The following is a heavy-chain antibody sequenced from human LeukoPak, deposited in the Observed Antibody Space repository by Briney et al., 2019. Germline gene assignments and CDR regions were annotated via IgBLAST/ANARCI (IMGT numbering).Heavy chain of an antibody. CDR2: IYSGGST. CDR3: ARDLLVGATSPFGY. J-gene: IGHJ4*02. Sequence: GGSLRLSCAASGFTVSSNYMSWVRQAPGKGLEGVSVIYSGGSTYCADSVKGRFTISRDNSKNTLYLQMNSLRAEDTAVYYCARDLLVGATSPFGYWGQGTLVTVSS. D-gene: IGHD1-26*01. CDR1: GFTVSSNY. V-gene: IGHV3-53*01.